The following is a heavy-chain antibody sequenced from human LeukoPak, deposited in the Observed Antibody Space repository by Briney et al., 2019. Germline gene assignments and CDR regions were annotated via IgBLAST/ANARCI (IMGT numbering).Heavy chain of an antibody. CDR2: ISGSGGST. J-gene: IGHJ4*02. Sequence: GGSLRLSCAASGFTFSSYAMSWVRQAPGKGLEWVSAISGSGGSTYYADSVKGRFTISRDNSKNTLYLQMNSLRAEDTAVYYCARSSYDSSGYYFYYFDYWGQGTLVTVSS. CDR3: ARSSYDSSGYYFYYFDY. D-gene: IGHD3-22*01. CDR1: GFTFSSYA. V-gene: IGHV3-23*01.